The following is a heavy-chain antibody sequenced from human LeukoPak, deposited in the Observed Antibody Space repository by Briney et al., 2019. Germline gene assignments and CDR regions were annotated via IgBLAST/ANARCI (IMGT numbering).Heavy chain of an antibody. Sequence: PGGSLRLSCVASGFTFSSYWMHWVRQAPGQGLVWVSRITDDGSSPGYADSVKGRFTISRDNARNTLYLQMTNLRVEDTAVYYCTRNNWGIDYWGQGALVTVSS. D-gene: IGHD7-27*01. J-gene: IGHJ4*02. CDR3: TRNNWGIDY. CDR2: ITDDGSSP. V-gene: IGHV3-74*01. CDR1: GFTFSSYW.